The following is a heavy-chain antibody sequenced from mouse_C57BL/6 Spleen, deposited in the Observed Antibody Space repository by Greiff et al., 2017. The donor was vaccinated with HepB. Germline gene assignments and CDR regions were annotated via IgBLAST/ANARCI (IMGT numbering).Heavy chain of an antibody. CDR3: ARVGYDYDVVDY. J-gene: IGHJ2*01. Sequence: QVQLQQPGAELVRPGSSVKLSCKASGYTFTSYWMDWVKQRPGQGLEWIGNIYPSDSETHYNQKFKDKATLTVDKSSSTAYMQLSSLTSEGSAVDYCARVGYDYDVVDYWGQGTTLTVSS. CDR2: IYPSDSET. D-gene: IGHD2-4*01. CDR1: GYTFTSYW. V-gene: IGHV1-61*01.